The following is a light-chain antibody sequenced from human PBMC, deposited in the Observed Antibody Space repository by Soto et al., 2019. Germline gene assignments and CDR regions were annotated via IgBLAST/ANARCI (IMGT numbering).Light chain of an antibody. CDR1: RGHSTYT. V-gene: IGLV4-69*01. CDR3: QTWGTGIRV. Sequence: QLVLTQSTAASASLGASVKLTCTLSRGHSTYTIAWHQQQPDKGPRSLMKLKSDGSHSKGDGIPDRFSGSSSGAERYLTISSLQSEDEADYYCQTWGTGIRVFGGGTKLTVL. CDR2: LKSDGSH. J-gene: IGLJ3*02.